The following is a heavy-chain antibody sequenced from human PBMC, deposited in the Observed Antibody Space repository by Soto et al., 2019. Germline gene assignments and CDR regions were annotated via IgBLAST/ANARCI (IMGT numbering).Heavy chain of an antibody. D-gene: IGHD3-10*01. V-gene: IGHV1-69*02. Sequence: QVQLVQSGAEVKKPGSSVRVSCKASCDAFSFYTINWVRQAPGLGLEWMGRINPILTMSNYAQKSQGRVTFSADKSTSTAYMVLNSLRSEDTAMYFCATSYGSGYRAFDYWGQGALVTVSS. CDR1: CDAFSFYT. J-gene: IGHJ4*02. CDR2: INPILTMS. CDR3: ATSYGSGYRAFDY.